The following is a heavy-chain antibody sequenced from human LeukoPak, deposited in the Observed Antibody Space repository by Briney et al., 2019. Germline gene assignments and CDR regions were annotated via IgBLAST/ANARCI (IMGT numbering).Heavy chain of an antibody. Sequence: KPSETLSLTCTVSGGSISSYYWSWIRQPPGKGLEWIGYIYYSGSTNYNPSLKSRVTISVDTSKNQFSLKLRSVTAADTAVYYCARGNVWSGLDYWGQGTLVTVSS. D-gene: IGHD3-16*01. CDR3: ARGNVWSGLDY. CDR1: GGSISSYY. V-gene: IGHV4-59*01. J-gene: IGHJ4*02. CDR2: IYYSGST.